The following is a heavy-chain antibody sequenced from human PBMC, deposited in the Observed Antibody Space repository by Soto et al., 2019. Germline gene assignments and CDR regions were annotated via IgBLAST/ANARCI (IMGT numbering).Heavy chain of an antibody. Sequence: LRLSCAASGFTFSDHDMDWVRQAPGKGLEWVGRIRNKANSYTTIYAASVKGRFTFSRDDSKNSLYFQMNSLKTEDTAVYYCTRVVRSTVGQNYFDPWGQGTQVTVSS. D-gene: IGHD1-7*01. CDR2: IRNKANSYTT. V-gene: IGHV3-72*01. J-gene: IGHJ5*02. CDR3: TRVVRSTVGQNYFDP. CDR1: GFTFSDHD.